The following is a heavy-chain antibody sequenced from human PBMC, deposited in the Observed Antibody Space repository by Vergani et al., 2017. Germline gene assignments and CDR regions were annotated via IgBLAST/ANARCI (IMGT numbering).Heavy chain of an antibody. CDR2: IYNSGNG. CDR3: ANGKYYSDSTSHFRGRYFDV. V-gene: IGHV4-39*01. D-gene: IGHD3-16*01. Sequence: QMQLQESGPGLVKASETLSLTCTVSGDSIISRSYYWGWIRQPPGKGLEWIGSIYNSGNGDSSSSLKSRVTISADTSKNQFSLRLTSVTAADTAVYYGANGKYYSDSTSHFRGRYFDVWGRGTLVTVPS. CDR1: GDSIISRSYY. J-gene: IGHJ2*01.